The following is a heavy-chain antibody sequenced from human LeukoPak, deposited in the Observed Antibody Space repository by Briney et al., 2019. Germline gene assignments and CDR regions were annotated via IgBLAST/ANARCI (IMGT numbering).Heavy chain of an antibody. Sequence: GGSLRLSCAASGFTFSSYAMSWVRQAPGKGLEWVSAISGSGGSTYYADSVKGRFTISRDNSKNTLYLQMNSLRAEDTAVYYCAKNHVSCSSTSCYYYWGQGTLVTVSS. CDR3: AKNHVSCSSTSCYYY. J-gene: IGHJ4*02. V-gene: IGHV3-23*01. CDR2: ISGSGGST. CDR1: GFTFSSYA. D-gene: IGHD2-2*01.